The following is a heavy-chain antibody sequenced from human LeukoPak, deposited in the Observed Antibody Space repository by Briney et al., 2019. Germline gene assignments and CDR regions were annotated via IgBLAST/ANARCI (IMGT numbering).Heavy chain of an antibody. D-gene: IGHD2-2*01. Sequence: SETLSLTCTVSGGSISSGSYYWSWIRQPAGKGLEWIGRIYTSGSTNYNPSLKSRVTISVDTSKNQFSLKLSSVTAADTAVYYCARGLVVPAGYYDYWGQGTLVTVSP. CDR3: ARGLVVPAGYYDY. CDR1: GGSISSGSYY. J-gene: IGHJ4*02. CDR2: IYTSGST. V-gene: IGHV4-61*02.